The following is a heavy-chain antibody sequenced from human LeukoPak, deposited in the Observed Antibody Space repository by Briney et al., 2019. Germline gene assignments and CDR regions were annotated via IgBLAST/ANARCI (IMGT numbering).Heavy chain of an antibody. CDR2: IGSASISI. J-gene: IGHJ4*02. V-gene: IGHV3-23*03. CDR1: GFTFSTYV. Sequence: GGSLRLSCVGSGFTFSTYVMSWVRQAPGKGLEWVSGIGSASISIYYADSMKGRFTISRDNSKNTLYLQMNSLRAEDTAVYYCAKKGLVGTTDLRAFDYWGQGTLVTVSS. D-gene: IGHD1-26*01. CDR3: AKKGLVGTTDLRAFDY.